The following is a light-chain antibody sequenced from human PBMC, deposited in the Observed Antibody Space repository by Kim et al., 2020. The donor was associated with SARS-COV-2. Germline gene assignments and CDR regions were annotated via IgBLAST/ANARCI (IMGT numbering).Light chain of an antibody. CDR3: HQYGSSPWS. Sequence: GDRVTITCRASQSVSHYLVWYQHKPGKAPKLLVYDASSLEGGVPSRFSGSGSGTELTLTITSLQPDDFATYYCHQYGSSPWSFGQGTKL. J-gene: IGKJ1*01. CDR1: QSVSHY. CDR2: DAS. V-gene: IGKV1-5*01.